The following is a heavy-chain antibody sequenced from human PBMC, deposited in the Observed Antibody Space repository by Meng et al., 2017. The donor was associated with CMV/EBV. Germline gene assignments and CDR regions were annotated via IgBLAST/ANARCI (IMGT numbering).Heavy chain of an antibody. D-gene: IGHD3-22*01. CDR3: ARERGDDSGYNFDS. CDR1: GVFFSGFF. CDR2: IYSTGGT. Sequence: QVPAAVSGPRLVAAFVTPALHLRFSGVFFSGFFWTWIRQPAGKGLEWIGRIYSTGGTNYNPSFESRVTISLDGSNNQFSLKLNSVTAADTAIYYCARERGDDSGYNFDSWGQGTLVTVSS. V-gene: IGHV4-4*07. J-gene: IGHJ4*02.